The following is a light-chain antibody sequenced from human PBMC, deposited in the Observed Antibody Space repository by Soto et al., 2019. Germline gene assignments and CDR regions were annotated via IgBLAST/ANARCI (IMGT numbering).Light chain of an antibody. CDR3: QQYGNSPQT. J-gene: IGKJ1*01. CDR2: GAS. Sequence: IVFTPSPSTPSLSPGERATLSCKARQRLSNNIYLAWYQQKPGQAPRLLIYGASSRATGIPDRFSGSGSGTDFTLTISRLEPEDFAVYYCQQYGNSPQTFGQGTKVDIK. CDR1: QRLSNNIY. V-gene: IGKV3-20*01.